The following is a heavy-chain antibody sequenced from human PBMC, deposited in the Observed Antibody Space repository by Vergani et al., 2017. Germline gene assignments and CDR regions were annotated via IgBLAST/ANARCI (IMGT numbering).Heavy chain of an antibody. Sequence: QVQLVQSGAEVKKPGASVKVSCKASGYTFTSYDINWVRQATGQGLEWMGWMNPNSGNTGYAQKFQGRVTITRNTSISTAYMELSSLRSEDKAVYYCARAGYSSSWYAYYYGMDVWGQGTTVTVSS. CDR2: MNPNSGNT. CDR1: GYTFTSYD. CDR3: ARAGYSSSWYAYYYGMDV. D-gene: IGHD6-13*01. J-gene: IGHJ6*02. V-gene: IGHV1-8*03.